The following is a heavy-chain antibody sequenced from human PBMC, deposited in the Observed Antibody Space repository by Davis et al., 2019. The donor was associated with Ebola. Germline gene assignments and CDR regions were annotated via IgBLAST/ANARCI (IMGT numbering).Heavy chain of an antibody. CDR2: ISGSGYTT. Sequence: PGGSLRLSCVVSGFTFSNYAMSWVRQAPGKGLEWVSVISGSGYTTNHADSVKGRFTISRDNSKNTLYLQMNSLRAEDTAVYFCARSRVASASNSDYWGQGTLVTVSS. J-gene: IGHJ4*02. D-gene: IGHD2-2*01. CDR3: ARSRVASASNSDY. CDR1: GFTFSNYA. V-gene: IGHV3-23*01.